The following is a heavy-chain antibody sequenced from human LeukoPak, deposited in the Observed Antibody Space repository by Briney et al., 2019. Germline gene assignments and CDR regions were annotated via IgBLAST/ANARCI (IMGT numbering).Heavy chain of an antibody. V-gene: IGHV1-18*01. Sequence: GASVKVSCKASGYTFTSYGISWVRQAPGQGLEWMGWISAYNGNTNYARKLQGRVTMTTDTSTSTAYMELRSLRSDDTAVYYCARDSLLWPAGRVDPWGQGTLVTVSS. J-gene: IGHJ5*02. CDR1: GYTFTSYG. D-gene: IGHD3-10*01. CDR2: ISAYNGNT. CDR3: ARDSLLWPAGRVDP.